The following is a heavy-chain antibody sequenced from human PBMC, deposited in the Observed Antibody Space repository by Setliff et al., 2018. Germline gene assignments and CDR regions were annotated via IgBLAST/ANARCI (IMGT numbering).Heavy chain of an antibody. D-gene: IGHD5-12*01. Sequence: LSLTCAVYGGSFSGYYWSWIRQPPGKGLEWIGEINHSGSTNYNPSLKSRVTISVDTSKNQFSLKLSSVTAADTAVYYCARDTGYSGYGDDAFDIWGQGTMVTVSS. CDR3: ARDTGYSGYGDDAFDI. CDR2: INHSGST. J-gene: IGHJ3*02. CDR1: GGSFSGYY. V-gene: IGHV4-34*01.